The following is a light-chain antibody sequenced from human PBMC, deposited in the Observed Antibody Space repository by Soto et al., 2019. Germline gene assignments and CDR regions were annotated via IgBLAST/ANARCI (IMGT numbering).Light chain of an antibody. J-gene: IGKJ2*01. Sequence: DIVMTQSPLSLPVTPGEPASISCRSSQSLLHNAKNYLDWYLQKTGQSPQLLIDLGSNRASGVPDRFSGSGSGTDFTLKISRVEAEDVGVYYCMEALQMRHTFGQGTKLEIK. CDR2: LGS. CDR3: MEALQMRHT. V-gene: IGKV2-28*01. CDR1: QSLLHNAKNY.